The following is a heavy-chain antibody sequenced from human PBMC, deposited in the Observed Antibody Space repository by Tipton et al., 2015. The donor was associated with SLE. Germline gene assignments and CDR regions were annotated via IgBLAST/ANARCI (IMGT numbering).Heavy chain of an antibody. J-gene: IGHJ4*02. D-gene: IGHD3-10*01. CDR3: ARRGRGSPDY. Sequence: TLSLTCTVSGGSISSYYWGWIRQPPGKGLEWIGSIYYSGSTYYNPSLKSRVTISVDTSKNQFSLKLSSVTAADTAVYYCARRGRGSPDYWGQGTLVTVSS. CDR2: IYYSGST. CDR1: GGSISSYY. V-gene: IGHV4-39*07.